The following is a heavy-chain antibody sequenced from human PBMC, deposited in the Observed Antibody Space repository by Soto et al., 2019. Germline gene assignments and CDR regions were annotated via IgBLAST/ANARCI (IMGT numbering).Heavy chain of an antibody. V-gene: IGHV3-72*01. J-gene: IGHJ4*02. Sequence: GGSLRLSCAASGFTFSDHYMDWVRQAPGKGLEWVGRTRNKANSYTTEYAASVKGRFTISRDDSKNSLYLQMNSLKTEDTAVYYRARSAGDGYTPYYFDYWGQGTLVTVSS. CDR2: TRNKANSYTT. D-gene: IGHD5-12*01. CDR1: GFTFSDHY. CDR3: ARSAGDGYTPYYFDY.